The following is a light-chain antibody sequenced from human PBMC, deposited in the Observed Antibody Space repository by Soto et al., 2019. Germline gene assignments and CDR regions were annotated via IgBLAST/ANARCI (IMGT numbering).Light chain of an antibody. J-gene: IGLJ1*01. V-gene: IGLV1-44*01. CDR3: SAWDDSLNGLV. CDR1: SSNIGPND. CDR2: NNN. Sequence: QSVLTQPPSASGTPGQKVTISCSGSSSNIGPNDVNWYQQLQGTAPKLLLYNNNQRPSGVSDRFSGSKSGTSASLAISGLQSDDEADYHCSAWDDSLNGLVFGTGTKLTVL.